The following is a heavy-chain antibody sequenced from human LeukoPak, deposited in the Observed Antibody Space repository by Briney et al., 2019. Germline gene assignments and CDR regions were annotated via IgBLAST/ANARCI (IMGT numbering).Heavy chain of an antibody. V-gene: IGHV1-2*02. J-gene: IGHJ1*01. CDR1: GYTFTGNY. CDR3: ARGSYDSSDFEYFHH. D-gene: IGHD3-22*01. Sequence: ASVKVSCKASGYTFTGNYMHWVRQAPGQGLEWMGWVNPNSGGTNYAQKFQGRVTMTRDTSIGTAYMELNRLRSDDTAVYYCARGSYDSSDFEYFHHWGQGTLVTVSS. CDR2: VNPNSGGT.